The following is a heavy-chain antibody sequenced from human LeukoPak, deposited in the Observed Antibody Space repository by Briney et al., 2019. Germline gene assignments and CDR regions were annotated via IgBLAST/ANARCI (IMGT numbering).Heavy chain of an antibody. CDR1: GFTFSRYA. D-gene: IGHD3-22*01. CDR2: ISFDGTNK. V-gene: IGHV3-30*18. J-gene: IGHJ4*02. CDR3: AKGGYYERPWYFDY. Sequence: GRSLRLSCAASGFTFSRYAMHWVRQAPGKGLEWVAVISFDGTNKFYADSVKGRFTISRDNSKNALYLQMNSLRAEDTAVYYCAKGGYYERPWYFDYWGQGTLVTVSS.